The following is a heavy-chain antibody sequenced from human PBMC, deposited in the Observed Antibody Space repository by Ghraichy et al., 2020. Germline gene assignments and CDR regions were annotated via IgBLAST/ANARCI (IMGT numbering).Heavy chain of an antibody. Sequence: GGSLRLSCAASGFTFDDYAMHWVRQAPGKGLEWVSGISWNSGSIGYADSVKGRFTISRDNAKNSLYLQMNSLRAEDTAVYYCAKDLRYSSGWYGYWGQGTLVTVSS. CDR3: AKDLRYSSGWYGY. D-gene: IGHD6-19*01. CDR2: ISWNSGSI. J-gene: IGHJ4*02. V-gene: IGHV3-9*01. CDR1: GFTFDDYA.